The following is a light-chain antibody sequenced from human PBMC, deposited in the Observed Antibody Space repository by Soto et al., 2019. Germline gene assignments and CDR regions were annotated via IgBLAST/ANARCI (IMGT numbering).Light chain of an antibody. J-gene: IGLJ2*01. CDR2: GNS. CDR1: SSNIGAGYD. CDR3: QSYDSSLSGWVV. V-gene: IGLV1-40*01. Sequence: QSVLTQPPSVSGAPGQRVTISCIGSSSNIGAGYDVHWYQQLPGTVPKLLIYGNSNRPSGVPDRFSGSKSGTSASLAITGLQAEDEADYYCQSYDSSLSGWVVFGGGTKVTVL.